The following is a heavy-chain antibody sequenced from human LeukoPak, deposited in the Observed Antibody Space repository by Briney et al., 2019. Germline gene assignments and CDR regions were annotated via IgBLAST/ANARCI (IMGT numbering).Heavy chain of an antibody. CDR3: ARGRRPSFRTMVQAWFDP. D-gene: IGHD3-10*01. J-gene: IGHJ5*02. CDR2: INHSGST. Sequence: PSETLSLTCAVYGGSFSGYYWSWIRQPPGKGPEWIGEINHSGSTNYNPSLKSRVTISVDTSKNQFSLKLSSVTAADTAVYYCARGRRPSFRTMVQAWFDPWGQGTLVTVSS. CDR1: GGSFSGYY. V-gene: IGHV4-34*01.